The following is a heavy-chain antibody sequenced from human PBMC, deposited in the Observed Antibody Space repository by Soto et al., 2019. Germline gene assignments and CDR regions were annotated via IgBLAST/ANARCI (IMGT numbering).Heavy chain of an antibody. D-gene: IGHD6-13*01. CDR1: GFSLSTTGVG. Sequence: QITLKESGPTLVKPTQTLTLTCTFSGFSLSTTGVGVSWFRQPPGKALERLALIYWHEDKRYSPSLKSRLTITKDTSKNLVVLTMTNMDPVETATYYCAHRGGAAVGLYYFDYWGQGALVTVSA. CDR2: IYWHEDK. V-gene: IGHV2-5*01. CDR3: AHRGGAAVGLYYFDY. J-gene: IGHJ4*02.